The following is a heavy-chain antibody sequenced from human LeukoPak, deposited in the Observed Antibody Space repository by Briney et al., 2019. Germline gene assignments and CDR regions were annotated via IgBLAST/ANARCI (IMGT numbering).Heavy chain of an antibody. D-gene: IGHD3-22*01. CDR1: GGSISSYY. Sequence: SETLSLTCTVSGGSISSYYWSWIRQPAGKGLEWIGRIYTSGSTNYNPSLKSRVTISVDTSKNQFSLKLSSVTAADTAVYYCARASITMIVGGVAFDIWGQGTMVTVSS. V-gene: IGHV4-4*07. J-gene: IGHJ3*02. CDR3: ARASITMIVGGVAFDI. CDR2: IYTSGST.